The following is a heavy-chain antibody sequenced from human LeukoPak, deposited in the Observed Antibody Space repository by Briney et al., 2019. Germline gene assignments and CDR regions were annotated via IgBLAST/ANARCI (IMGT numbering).Heavy chain of an antibody. CDR3: ARVSGQRSYYYYYMDV. CDR2: IYYSGGT. D-gene: IGHD3-10*01. J-gene: IGHJ6*03. CDR1: GGSISSYY. Sequence: SETLSLTCTVSGGSISSYYWSWIRQPPGKGLEWIGYIYYSGGTNYNPSLKSRVTISVDTSKTQFSLKLSSVTAADTAVYYCARVSGQRSYYYYYMDVWGKGTTVTVSS. V-gene: IGHV4-59*01.